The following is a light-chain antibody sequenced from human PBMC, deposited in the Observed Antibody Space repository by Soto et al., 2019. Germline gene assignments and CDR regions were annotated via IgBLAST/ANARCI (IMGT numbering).Light chain of an antibody. Sequence: EIVLTQSPGTLSLSPGERATLSCRASQSVSSSYLAWYQQKPGQAPRLLIHGASTRATGIPDRFSGSGSGTDFTLTISRLEPEDVAVYYCQKYGSSPMYTFGQGTKLEIK. CDR2: GAS. V-gene: IGKV3-20*01. CDR1: QSVSSSY. CDR3: QKYGSSPMYT. J-gene: IGKJ2*01.